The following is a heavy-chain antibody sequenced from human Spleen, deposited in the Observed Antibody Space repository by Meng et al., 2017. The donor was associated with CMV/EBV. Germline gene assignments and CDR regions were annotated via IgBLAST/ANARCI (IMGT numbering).Heavy chain of an antibody. D-gene: IGHD6-6*01. J-gene: IGHJ6*02. V-gene: IGHV3-21*01. CDR3: AGSSSSLSYYYYGMDV. CDR1: GFTFSSYS. Sequence: GESLKISCAASGFTFSSYSMNWVRQAPGKGLEWVSSISSSSSYIYYADSVKGRFTISRDNAKNSLYLQMNSLGAEDTAMYYCAGSSSSLSYYYYGMDVWGQGTTVTVSS. CDR2: ISSSSSYI.